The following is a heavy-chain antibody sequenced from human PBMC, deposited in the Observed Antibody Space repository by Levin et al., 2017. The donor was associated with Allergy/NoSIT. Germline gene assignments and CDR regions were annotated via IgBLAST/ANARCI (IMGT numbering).Heavy chain of an antibody. CDR2: ISFDGTYK. CDR3: AKDGGGLLWIGEILDAFDI. CDR1: GFSFSTYA. D-gene: IGHD3-10*01. Sequence: PGESLKISCAASGFSFSTYAMHWVRQTPGKGLEWLAVISFDGTYKYYLDSVKGRFTISRDNSKSTLDLQMNSLIPEDTGIYYCAKDGGGLLWIGEILDAFDIWGQGTMVTVSP. J-gene: IGHJ3*02. V-gene: IGHV3-30*18.